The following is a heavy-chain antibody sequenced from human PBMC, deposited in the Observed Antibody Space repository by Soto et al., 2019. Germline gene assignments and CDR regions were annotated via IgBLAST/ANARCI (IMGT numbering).Heavy chain of an antibody. CDR3: ARHSYSSSPPDY. Sequence: XATLSLTCTVSGGSISSSSYYWGWIRQPPGKGLEWIGTIYYSGSTYYNPSLKSRVTISVDTSKNQFSLKLSSVTAADTAVYYCARHSYSSSPPDYWGQGTLVTVSS. CDR1: GGSISSSSYY. CDR2: IYYSGST. V-gene: IGHV4-39*01. J-gene: IGHJ4*02. D-gene: IGHD6-6*01.